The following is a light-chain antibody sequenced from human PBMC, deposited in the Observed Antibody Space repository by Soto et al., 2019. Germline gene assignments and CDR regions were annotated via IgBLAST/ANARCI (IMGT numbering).Light chain of an antibody. J-gene: IGKJ1*01. Sequence: EIVMTQSPATLSVSPGDRATLSCRASQSVFNNLAWYQQKPGQAPRLLIYSASTRATGIPARFIGSGSATEFTLTISSLQSEDFAVYYCQQYSNWLTWTFGQGTKVDIK. CDR1: QSVFNN. V-gene: IGKV3D-15*01. CDR3: QQYSNWLTWT. CDR2: SAS.